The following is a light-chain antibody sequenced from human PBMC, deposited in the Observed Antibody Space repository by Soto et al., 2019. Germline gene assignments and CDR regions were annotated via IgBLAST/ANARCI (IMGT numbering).Light chain of an antibody. J-gene: IGLJ2*01. Sequence: QSVLTQPASVSGSPGQSITISCTGTSSDIGRYNYVSWYQHSPGKAPKLIIYDVSDRPSGVSNRFSGSKSGTTASLTISGXXXXXEADYYCGSYTSSDTMIFGGGTKVTVL. CDR2: DVS. CDR3: GSYTSSDTMI. CDR1: SSDIGRYNY. V-gene: IGLV2-14*03.